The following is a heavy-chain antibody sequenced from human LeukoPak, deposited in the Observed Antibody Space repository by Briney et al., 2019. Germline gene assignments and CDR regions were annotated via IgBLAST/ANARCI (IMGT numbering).Heavy chain of an antibody. CDR2: ISSSGSTI. CDR1: GFTFSSYA. CDR3: ARDRSYGSSSKYYFDY. V-gene: IGHV3-48*03. Sequence: GGSLRLSCAASGFTFSSYAMSWVRQAPGKGLEWVSYISSSGSTIYYADSVKGRFTISRDNAKNSLYLQMNSLRAEDTAVYYCARDRSYGSSSKYYFDYWGQGTLVTVSS. J-gene: IGHJ4*02. D-gene: IGHD6-13*01.